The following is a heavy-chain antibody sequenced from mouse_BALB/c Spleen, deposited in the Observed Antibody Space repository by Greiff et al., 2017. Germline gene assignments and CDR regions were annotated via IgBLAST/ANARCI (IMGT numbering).Heavy chain of an antibody. D-gene: IGHD2-1*01. CDR3: ARGDGNFLDY. V-gene: IGHV2-2*02. CDR1: GFSLTSYG. J-gene: IGHJ2*01. CDR2: IWSGGST. Sequence: VKLVESGPGLVQPSQSLSITCTVSGFSLTSYGVHWVRQSPGKGLEWLGVIWSGGSTDYNAAFISRLSISKDNSKSQVFFKMNSLQANDTAIYYCARGDGNFLDYWGQGTTLTVSS.